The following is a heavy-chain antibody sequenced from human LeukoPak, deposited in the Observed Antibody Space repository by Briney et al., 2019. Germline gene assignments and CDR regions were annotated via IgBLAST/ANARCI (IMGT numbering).Heavy chain of an antibody. D-gene: IGHD2-15*01. CDR2: MNPNSGNT. Sequence: ASVKVSCKASGYTFTSYDINWVRQATGQGLEWMGWMNPNSGNTGYAQKFQGRVTMTRNTSISTAYMELSSLRSEDTAVYYCARGGPVVVAARRAFDIWGQGTMVTVSS. V-gene: IGHV1-8*01. J-gene: IGHJ3*02. CDR1: GYTFTSYD. CDR3: ARGGPVVVAARRAFDI.